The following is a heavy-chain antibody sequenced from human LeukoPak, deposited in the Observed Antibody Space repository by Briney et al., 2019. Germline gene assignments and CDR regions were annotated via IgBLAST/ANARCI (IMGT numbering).Heavy chain of an antibody. CDR2: ISSSGSTI. Sequence: GGSLRLSCAASGFTFSSYEMNWVCQAPGKGLEWVSYISSSGSTIYYADSVKGRFTISRDNAKNSLYLQMNSLRAEDTAVYYCAPPLVEMATIGIDYWGQGTLVTVSS. V-gene: IGHV3-48*03. J-gene: IGHJ4*02. D-gene: IGHD5-24*01. CDR1: GFTFSSYE. CDR3: APPLVEMATIGIDY.